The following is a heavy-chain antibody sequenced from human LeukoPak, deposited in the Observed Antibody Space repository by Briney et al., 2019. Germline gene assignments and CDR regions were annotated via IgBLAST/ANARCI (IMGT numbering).Heavy chain of an antibody. CDR1: GFTFSNAW. V-gene: IGHV3-15*01. D-gene: IGHD6-19*01. J-gene: IGHJ4*02. Sequence: GGPLRLSCAASGFTFSNAWMSWVRQAPGKGLERVGRIKSKTDGGTTDYAAPVKGRFTISRDDSKNTLYLQMNSLKTEDTAVYYCTTERIAVAGTRASDYWGQGTLVTVSS. CDR2: IKSKTDGGTT. CDR3: TTERIAVAGTRASDY.